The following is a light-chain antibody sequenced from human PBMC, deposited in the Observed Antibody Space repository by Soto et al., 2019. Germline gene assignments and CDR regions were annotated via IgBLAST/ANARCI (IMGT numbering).Light chain of an antibody. Sequence: KLLTQSPGTLSLSPGERATLFCRASQSLSSSLAWYQQKSGQAPRLIIYGTSRRATGVPVRFSGSGSGTDFTLPISSLQSEDFVGEFCQQYDNLPWTFGQGTKVEMK. V-gene: IGKV3-15*01. CDR1: QSLSSS. CDR2: GTS. CDR3: QQYDNLPWT. J-gene: IGKJ1*01.